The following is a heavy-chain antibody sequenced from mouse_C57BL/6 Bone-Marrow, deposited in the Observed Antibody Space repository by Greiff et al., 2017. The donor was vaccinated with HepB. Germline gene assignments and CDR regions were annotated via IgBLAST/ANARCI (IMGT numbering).Heavy chain of an antibody. Sequence: VTLKESDAELVKPGASVKISCKVSGYTFTDHTIHWMKQRPEQGLEWIGYIYPRDGSTKYNEKFKGKATLTADKASSTAYMQLNSLTSDDSAVYFCARPSTVVAPGFAYWGQGTLVTVSA. J-gene: IGHJ3*01. D-gene: IGHD1-1*01. CDR1: GYTFTDHT. V-gene: IGHV1-78*01. CDR3: ARPSTVVAPGFAY. CDR2: IYPRDGST.